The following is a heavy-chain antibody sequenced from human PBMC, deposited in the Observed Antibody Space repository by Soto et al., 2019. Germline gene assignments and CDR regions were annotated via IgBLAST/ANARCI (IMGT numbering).Heavy chain of an antibody. J-gene: IGHJ5*02. CDR1: GGSISSSNW. CDR3: AREAEDTAMVTDLRGFDP. CDR2: IYHSGST. D-gene: IGHD5-18*01. Sequence: SETLSLTCAVSGGSISSSNWWSWVRQPPGKGLEWIGEIYHSGSTNYNPSHKSRVTISVDKSKNQFSLKLSSVTAADTAVYYCAREAEDTAMVTDLRGFDPWGQGTLVTVSS. V-gene: IGHV4-4*02.